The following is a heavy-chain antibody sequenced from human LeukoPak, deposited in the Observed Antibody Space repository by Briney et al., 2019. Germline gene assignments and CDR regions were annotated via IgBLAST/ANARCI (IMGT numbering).Heavy chain of an antibody. CDR1: GFTFNSHG. V-gene: IGHV3-30*03. J-gene: IGHJ4*02. CDR3: ARDYYETSGYYYVYDY. D-gene: IGHD3-22*01. CDR2: ISYDGSNK. Sequence: GRSLRLSCEVSGFTFNSHGMHWVRQAPGKGPEWVAIISYDGSNKYYADSVKGRFTISRDNSKNTLYLQMNSLRAEDTAVYYCARDYYETSGYYYVYDYWGQGTLVTVSS.